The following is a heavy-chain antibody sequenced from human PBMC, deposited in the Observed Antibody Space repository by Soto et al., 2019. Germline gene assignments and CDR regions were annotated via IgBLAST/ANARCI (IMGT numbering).Heavy chain of an antibody. CDR2: IYYSGST. CDR3: ARAKATGAVR. D-gene: IGHD1-26*01. V-gene: IGHV4-59*01. Sequence: QVQLQESGPGLVKPSETLSLTCAVSGGSISSYYWSWIRQPPGKGLEWIGYIYYSGSTNYNPSLKSRLTISVDTSKNQFSLKLSSVTAADTAVYYCARAKATGAVRWGQGTLVTVSS. J-gene: IGHJ4*02. CDR1: GGSISSYY.